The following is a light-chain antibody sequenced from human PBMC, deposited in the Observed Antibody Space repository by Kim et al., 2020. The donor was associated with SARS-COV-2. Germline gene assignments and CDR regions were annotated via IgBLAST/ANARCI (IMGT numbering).Light chain of an antibody. CDR3: QQSHRAPRCN. Sequence: DIQMTQSPSSLSASVGDRVTITCRASQSISNYLNWYQQKPGRAPKLLIYFASTLETGVPSRFSGSGSGTDFTLTISSLQPGDFATYYRQQSHRAPRCNFGQGTKLEI. J-gene: IGKJ2*02. V-gene: IGKV1-39*01. CDR1: QSISNY. CDR2: FAS.